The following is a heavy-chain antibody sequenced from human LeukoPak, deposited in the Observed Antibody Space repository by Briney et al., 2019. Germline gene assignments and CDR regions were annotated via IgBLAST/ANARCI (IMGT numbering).Heavy chain of an antibody. CDR2: ISGSGGST. V-gene: IGHV3-23*01. CDR1: GFTFSSSA. Sequence: GGSLRLSCAASGFTFSSSAMSWVRQAPGKGLEWGSAISGSGGSTYYADSVKGRFTISRDNSKNTLYLQMNSLRAEDTAVYYCAKGGSSWYYFGYWGQGTLVTVSS. D-gene: IGHD6-13*01. J-gene: IGHJ4*02. CDR3: AKGGSSWYYFGY.